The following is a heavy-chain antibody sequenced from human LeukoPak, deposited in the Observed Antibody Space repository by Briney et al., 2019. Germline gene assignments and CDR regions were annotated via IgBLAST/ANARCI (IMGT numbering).Heavy chain of an antibody. Sequence: GGSLRLSCAAPGFTFTSNAITWVPQAPGKGLEWVSGISGSGGSTYYADSVKGRFTISRDNSKNTLYLQMNSLRAEDTAVYYCAKFSSGWENYWGQGTLVTVSS. V-gene: IGHV3-23*01. CDR2: ISGSGGST. CDR3: AKFSSGWENY. D-gene: IGHD6-19*01. CDR1: GFTFTSNA. J-gene: IGHJ4*02.